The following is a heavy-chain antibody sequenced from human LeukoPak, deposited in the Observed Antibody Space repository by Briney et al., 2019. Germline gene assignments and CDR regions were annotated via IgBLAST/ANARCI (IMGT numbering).Heavy chain of an antibody. CDR2: IRTDGTST. D-gene: IGHD2-8*01. CDR3: ARDRFCTTDRCSDY. V-gene: IGHV3-74*01. CDR1: GFTFSNYG. Sequence: PGRSLRLSCTASGFTFSNYGMHWVRQAPGKGLVWVARIRTDGTSTSYADSVKGRFTISRDNAKNTLYLQMNNLRVEDTAVYYCARDRFCTTDRCSDYWGQGTLVTVSS. J-gene: IGHJ4*02.